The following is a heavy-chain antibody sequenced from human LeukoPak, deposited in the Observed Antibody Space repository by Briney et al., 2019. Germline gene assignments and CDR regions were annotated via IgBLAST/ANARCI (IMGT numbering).Heavy chain of an antibody. Sequence: SETLSLTCTVSGGSISSYYWSWIRQPPAKGLEWIGYIYYSGSTNYNPSLKSRVTISVDTSKNQFSLKLSSVPAADTAVYYCAGDTSVRGVPPKGFVPWRQGPVVTVSS. CDR1: GGSISSYY. CDR2: IYYSGST. D-gene: IGHD3-10*01. CDR3: AGDTSVRGVPPKGFVP. V-gene: IGHV4-59*01. J-gene: IGHJ5*02.